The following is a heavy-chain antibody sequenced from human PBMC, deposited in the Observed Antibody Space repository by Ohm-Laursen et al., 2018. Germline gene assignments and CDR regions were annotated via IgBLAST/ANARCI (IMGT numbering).Heavy chain of an antibody. CDR3: ARNPYDY. CDR1: GFTLNSHW. D-gene: IGHD1-14*01. V-gene: IGHV3-74*01. J-gene: IGHJ4*02. Sequence: SLRLSCTASGFTLNSHWMHWVRQGPGEGLVWVSRITSDGTSTAYADSVRGRFTISRDTAKNILYLQMNSLRVEDTAVYYCARNPYDYWGQGTLVTVSS. CDR2: ITSDGTST.